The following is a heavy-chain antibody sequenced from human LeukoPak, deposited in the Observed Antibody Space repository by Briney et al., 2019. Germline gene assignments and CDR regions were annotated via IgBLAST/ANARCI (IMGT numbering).Heavy chain of an antibody. Sequence: GGSLRLSCAASGFTFSSYGMNWVRQAPGKGLEWISYISSSGSTIYYADSVKGRFTISRDNAKNSLYLQMNSLRAEDTAVYYCARGPEYSSGWYGGYWGQGALVTVSS. J-gene: IGHJ4*02. CDR3: ARGPEYSSGWYGGY. V-gene: IGHV3-48*03. CDR2: ISSSGSTI. D-gene: IGHD6-19*01. CDR1: GFTFSSYG.